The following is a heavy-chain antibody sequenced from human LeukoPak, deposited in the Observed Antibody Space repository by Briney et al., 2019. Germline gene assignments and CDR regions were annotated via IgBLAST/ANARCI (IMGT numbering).Heavy chain of an antibody. CDR1: GFTFSSYG. CDR2: IWYDGSNT. J-gene: IGHJ4*02. CDR3: ARDLKIGSSSYYFDH. D-gene: IGHD3-10*01. V-gene: IGHV3-33*01. Sequence: GGSLILSCAASGFTFSSYGMHWVRQAPGKGLEWVAIIWYDGSNTYYVDSVRGRFTISRDNSKNTLYLQVNSLRAEDTAMYYCARDLKIGSSSYYFDHWGQGTLVTVSS.